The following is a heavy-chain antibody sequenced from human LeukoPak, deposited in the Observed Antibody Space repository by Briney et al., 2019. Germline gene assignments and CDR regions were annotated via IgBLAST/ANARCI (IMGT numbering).Heavy chain of an antibody. Sequence: GGSLRLSCAASGFTFSSYAMSWVRQAPGKGLEWVSAISGSSGSTYYADSVKGRFTISRDNSKNTLYLQMNSLRAEDTAVYYCAKEAAVLRFLEWLATEDYYYGMDVWGQGTTVTVSS. V-gene: IGHV3-23*01. J-gene: IGHJ6*02. CDR1: GFTFSSYA. CDR3: AKEAAVLRFLEWLATEDYYYGMDV. D-gene: IGHD3-3*01. CDR2: ISGSSGST.